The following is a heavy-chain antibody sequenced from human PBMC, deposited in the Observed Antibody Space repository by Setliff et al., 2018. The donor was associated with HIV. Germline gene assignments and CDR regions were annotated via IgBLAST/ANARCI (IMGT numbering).Heavy chain of an antibody. CDR2: IRSKANRYTT. V-gene: IGHV3-73*01. Sequence: PGESLRLSCRASGFTFSVSAIHWVRQVPGVGLEWVGRIRSKANRYTTTYAASVKGRFTVSRDDSENTAYLQMNSLNIEDTAIYYCARRVSGSYYPYFDYWGQGTLVTVSS. CDR3: ARRVSGSYYPYFDY. D-gene: IGHD1-26*01. CDR1: GFTFSVSA. J-gene: IGHJ4*02.